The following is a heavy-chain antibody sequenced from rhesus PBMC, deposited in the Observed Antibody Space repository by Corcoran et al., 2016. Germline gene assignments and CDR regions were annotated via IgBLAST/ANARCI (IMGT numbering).Heavy chain of an antibody. CDR1: GGSISDSYR. J-gene: IGHJ4*01. V-gene: IGHV4S10*01. Sequence: QVQLQGSGPGVVKPSETLSLTCAVSGGSISDSYRWSWIRQPPGKGLAWIGYIYGGSTSTNYNPSLNRRVTMSKDTSRNRFSLKLSSVTAADTAVYYCAREGTVADDYWGQGVLVTVSS. D-gene: IGHD4-29*01. CDR2: IYGGSTST. CDR3: AREGTVADDY.